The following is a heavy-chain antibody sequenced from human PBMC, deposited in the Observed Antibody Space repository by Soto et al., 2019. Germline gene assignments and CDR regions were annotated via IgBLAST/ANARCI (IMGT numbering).Heavy chain of an antibody. CDR1: GFSLSTSGVG. CDR3: PQAGGGSYFVETYFAY. Sequence: SGPTLVNPTQTLTLTCTFSGFSLSTSGVGVGWIRQPPGKALEWLALIYWDDDKRYSPSLKSRLTITKDTSKNQVVLTMTNMEPWKTPTFSWPQAGGGSYFVETYFAYGAQETRVPVSP. CDR2: IYWDDDK. V-gene: IGHV2-5*02. J-gene: IGHJ4*02. D-gene: IGHD3-10*01.